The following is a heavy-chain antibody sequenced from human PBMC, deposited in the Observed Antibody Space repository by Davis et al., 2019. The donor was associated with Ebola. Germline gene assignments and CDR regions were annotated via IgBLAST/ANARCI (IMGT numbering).Heavy chain of an antibody. V-gene: IGHV3-48*03. J-gene: IGHJ6*02. CDR2: ISSSGSTI. Sequence: PGGSLRLSCAASGFTFSTYEMNWVRQAPGEGLEWLSYISSSGSTIYYADSVKGRFTISRDNVKNTLYLQMNSLRAEDMAVYYCAKDTGSTWAYYYYGMDVWGQGTTVTVSS. CDR1: GFTFSTYE. CDR3: AKDTGSTWAYYYYGMDV. D-gene: IGHD3-10*01.